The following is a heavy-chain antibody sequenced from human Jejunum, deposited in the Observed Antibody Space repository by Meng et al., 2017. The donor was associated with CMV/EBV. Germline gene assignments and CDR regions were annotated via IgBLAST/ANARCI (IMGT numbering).Heavy chain of an antibody. Sequence: QITLKESGPTLVKPXXTLTLTXTLFGFSPVTSGEGVGWLRQPPGKALEWLALIYRSGDERYSPSLKSRLTISKDTYKNEVFLTMTNMDPVDTGTYYCAHGVGGYYPSRPDYGGRGTLVTVSA. CDR3: AHGVGGYYPSRPDY. CDR1: GFSPVTSGEG. J-gene: IGHJ4*02. CDR2: IYRSGDE. D-gene: IGHD5-18*01. V-gene: IGHV2-5*01.